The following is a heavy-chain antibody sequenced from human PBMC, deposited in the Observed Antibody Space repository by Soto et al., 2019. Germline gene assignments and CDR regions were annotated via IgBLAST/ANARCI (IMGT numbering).Heavy chain of an antibody. V-gene: IGHV3-7*05. CDR3: ASLNVNWEWLPDWFDP. CDR1: GLTFSIYW. D-gene: IGHD3-3*01. J-gene: IGHJ5*02. CDR2: IKEDGSEI. Sequence: GGSLRLSCAASGLTFSIYWMSWVRQAPGKGLEWVANIKEDGSEIYYVDSVKGRFTISRDNAKNSLYLQMNSLRVEDTAVYYCASLNVNWEWLPDWFDPWGQGTLVTVSS.